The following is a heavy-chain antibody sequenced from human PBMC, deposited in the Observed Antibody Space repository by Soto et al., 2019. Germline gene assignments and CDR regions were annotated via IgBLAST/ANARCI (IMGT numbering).Heavy chain of an antibody. CDR1: GGTFSSYA. CDR2: IIPIFGTA. V-gene: IGHV1-69*01. Sequence: QVQLVQSGAEVKKPGSSVKVSCKASGGTFSSYAISWVRQAPGQGLEWMGGIIPIFGTANYAQKFQGRVTITADESTSTAYMELSSLRSEDTAVYYCVTQIRAAAGKYYFDYWGQGTLVTVSS. J-gene: IGHJ4*02. CDR3: VTQIRAAAGKYYFDY. D-gene: IGHD6-13*01.